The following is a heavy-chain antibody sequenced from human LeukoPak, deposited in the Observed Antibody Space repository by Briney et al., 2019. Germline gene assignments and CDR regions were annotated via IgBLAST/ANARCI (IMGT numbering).Heavy chain of an antibody. J-gene: IGHJ2*01. CDR2: IYYSGST. CDR3: ARTARGRYFDL. Sequence: KPSETLSLTCTVSGGSISSYYWSWIRQPPGKGLEWIGYIYYSGSTNYNPSLKSRVTISVDTSKNQFSLKLSSVTAADTAVYYCARTARGRYFDLWGRGTLVTVSS. V-gene: IGHV4-59*12. CDR1: GGSISSYY. D-gene: IGHD3-10*01.